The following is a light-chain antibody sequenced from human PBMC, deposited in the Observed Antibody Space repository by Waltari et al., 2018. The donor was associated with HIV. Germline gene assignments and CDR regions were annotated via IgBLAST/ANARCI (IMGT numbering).Light chain of an antibody. Sequence: EIVLTQSQATLSLSPGERATLSCRASQSVSSYLAWYQQKPGQAPRLLIYDASNRATGIPARFSGSGSGTDFTLTISSLEPEDFAVYYCQQRINWPPLTFGGGTKVEIK. CDR3: QQRINWPPLT. CDR1: QSVSSY. V-gene: IGKV3-11*01. J-gene: IGKJ4*01. CDR2: DAS.